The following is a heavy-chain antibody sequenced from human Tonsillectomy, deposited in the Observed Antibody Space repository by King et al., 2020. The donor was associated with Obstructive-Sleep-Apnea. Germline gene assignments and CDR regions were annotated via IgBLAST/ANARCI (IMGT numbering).Heavy chain of an antibody. CDR2: IYTSGST. CDR1: GGSINSYY. CDR3: ARDGSVGWFDS. V-gene: IGHV4-4*07. Sequence: VQLQESGPGLVKPSETLSLTCTVSGGSINSYYWSWIRQPAGKGLEWIGRIYTSGSTNYNPSLKSRVTLSVDTSTNQFSLTLSSVPAADTAVYYCARDGSVGWFDSWGQGTLVTVSS. D-gene: IGHD2-15*01. J-gene: IGHJ5*01.